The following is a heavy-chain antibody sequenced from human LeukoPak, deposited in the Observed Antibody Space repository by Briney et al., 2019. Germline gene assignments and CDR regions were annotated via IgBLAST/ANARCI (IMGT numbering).Heavy chain of an antibody. CDR2: ISSSSSYI. J-gene: IGHJ4*02. V-gene: IGHV3-21*01. CDR1: GFTFSSYS. D-gene: IGHD5-18*01. CDR3: ARIRGYSYEFDY. Sequence: GGPLRLSCAASGFTFSSYSMNWVRQAPGKGLEWVSSISSSSSYIYYADSVKGRFTISRDNAKNSLYLQMNSLRAEDTAVYYCARIRGYSYEFDYWGQGTLVTVSS.